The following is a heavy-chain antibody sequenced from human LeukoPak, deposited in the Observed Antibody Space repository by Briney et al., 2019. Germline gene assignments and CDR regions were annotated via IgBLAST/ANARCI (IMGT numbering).Heavy chain of an antibody. J-gene: IGHJ4*02. CDR2: IKQDGSEK. D-gene: IGHD2-15*01. V-gene: IGHV3-7*04. CDR3: ARARYCSGGSCFVDY. CDR1: GFTFSSYA. Sequence: GGSLRLSCAASGFTFSSYAMHWVRQAPGEGLEWVANIKQDGSEKYYVDSVKGRFTISRDNAKNSLYLQMNSLRAEDTAVYYCARARYCSGGSCFVDYWGQGTLVTVSS.